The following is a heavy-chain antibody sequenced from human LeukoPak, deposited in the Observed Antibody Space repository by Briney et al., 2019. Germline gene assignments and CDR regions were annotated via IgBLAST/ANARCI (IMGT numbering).Heavy chain of an antibody. CDR3: ARTYCGGDTYACAFDI. CDR2: IKQDGSEK. J-gene: IGHJ3*02. Sequence: GGSLRLSCAASGFTFSSYWISWVRQAPGKGLEWVANIKQDGSEKYYVDSVKGRFSISRDNAKNSLYLLLNSLRAEDTAVYYCARTYCGGDTYACAFDIWGQGTMVTVSS. D-gene: IGHD2-21*02. CDR1: GFTFSSYW. V-gene: IGHV3-7*01.